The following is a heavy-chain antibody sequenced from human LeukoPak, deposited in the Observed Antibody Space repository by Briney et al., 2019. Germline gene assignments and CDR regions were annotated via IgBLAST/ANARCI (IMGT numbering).Heavy chain of an antibody. V-gene: IGHV1-69*05. D-gene: IGHD5-12*01. Sequence: SVKVSCKASGGTFSSYAISWVRQAPGQGLEWMGRIIPIFGTANYAQKFQGRVTITTDESTSTAYMELSSLRSEDTAVYYCAREEAGGYDSGYYDYWGQGTLVTVSS. J-gene: IGHJ4*02. CDR3: AREEAGGYDSGYYDY. CDR1: GGTFSSYA. CDR2: IIPIFGTA.